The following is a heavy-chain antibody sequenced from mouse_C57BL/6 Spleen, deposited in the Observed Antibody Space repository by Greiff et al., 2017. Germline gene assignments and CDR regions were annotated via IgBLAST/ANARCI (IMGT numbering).Heavy chain of an antibody. D-gene: IGHD2-1*01. CDR3: ARDGNYYYAMDY. CDR2: ISYDGSN. V-gene: IGHV3-6*01. CDR1: GYSITSGYY. J-gene: IGHJ4*01. Sequence: DVQLQESGPGLVKPSQSLSLTCSVTGYSITSGYYWNWIRQFPGNKLEWMGYISYDGSNNYNPSLKNRISITRDTSKNQFFLKLNSVTTEDTATYYCARDGNYYYAMDYWGQGTSVTVSS.